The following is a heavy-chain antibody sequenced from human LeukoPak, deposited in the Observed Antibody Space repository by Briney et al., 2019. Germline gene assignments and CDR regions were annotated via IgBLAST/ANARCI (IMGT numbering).Heavy chain of an antibody. J-gene: IGHJ4*02. Sequence: PGGSLRLSCAASGCMFGSYAMSWVRQAPGKGLEWVSGISGSGGTTYYADSVKGRFTISKDNSKNTLYLQMNSLRAEDTAVYYCAKVRYGDYLGGDFDYWGQGTLVTVSS. CDR1: GCMFGSYA. CDR3: AKVRYGDYLGGDFDY. D-gene: IGHD4-17*01. V-gene: IGHV3-23*01. CDR2: ISGSGGTT.